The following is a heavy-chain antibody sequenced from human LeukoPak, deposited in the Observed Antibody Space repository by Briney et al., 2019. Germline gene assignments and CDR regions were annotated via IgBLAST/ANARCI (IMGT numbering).Heavy chain of an antibody. D-gene: IGHD6-19*01. Sequence: SETLSLTCTVSGYSISSGYYWGWIRQPPGKGLEWIGSIYHSGSTYYNPSLKSRVTISVDTSKNQFSLKLSSVTAADTAVYYCAREAMDSSGWYGGAFDIWGQGTMVTVSS. CDR2: IYHSGST. J-gene: IGHJ3*02. CDR1: GYSISSGYY. CDR3: AREAMDSSGWYGGAFDI. V-gene: IGHV4-38-2*02.